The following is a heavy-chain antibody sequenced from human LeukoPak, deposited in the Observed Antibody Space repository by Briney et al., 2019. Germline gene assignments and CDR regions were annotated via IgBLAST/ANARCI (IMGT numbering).Heavy chain of an antibody. J-gene: IGHJ4*02. V-gene: IGHV1-69*05. Sequence: AASVKVSCKASGGTFSSYAISWVRQAPGQGLEWMGGIIPIFGTANYAQKFQGRVTITTDESTSTAYMELSSLRSEDTAMYYCARLPTYIYCSSTSCYNYYFDYWGQGTLVTVSS. CDR2: IIPIFGTA. D-gene: IGHD2-2*02. CDR1: GGTFSSYA. CDR3: ARLPTYIYCSSTSCYNYYFDY.